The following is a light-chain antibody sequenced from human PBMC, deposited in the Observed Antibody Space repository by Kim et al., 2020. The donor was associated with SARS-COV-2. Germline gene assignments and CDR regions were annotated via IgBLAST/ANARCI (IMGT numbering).Light chain of an antibody. Sequence: DVQMTQSPSSLCASVGDRVTITCRASQSITTYLNWYQQIPGRAPSLLIYAASTLQSGVPSRFSGSGSGTDFALTISSLQPEDFATYYCQQSFIYPRTFGQGTKVDIK. J-gene: IGKJ1*01. CDR2: AAS. CDR1: QSITTY. V-gene: IGKV1-39*01. CDR3: QQSFIYPRT.